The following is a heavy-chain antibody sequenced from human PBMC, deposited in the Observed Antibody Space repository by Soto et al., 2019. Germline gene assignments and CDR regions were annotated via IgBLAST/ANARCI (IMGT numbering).Heavy chain of an antibody. CDR1: GFTFSSYG. J-gene: IGHJ3*02. CDR3: ARVRGYCSSTSCSAGTYAFDI. Sequence: ESGGGVVQPGRSLRLSCAASGFTFSSYGMHWVRQAPGKGLEWVAVIWYDGSNKYYADSVKGRFTISRDNSKNTLYLQMNSLRAEDTAVYYCARVRGYCSSTSCSAGTYAFDIWGQGTMVTVSS. D-gene: IGHD2-2*01. CDR2: IWYDGSNK. V-gene: IGHV3-33*01.